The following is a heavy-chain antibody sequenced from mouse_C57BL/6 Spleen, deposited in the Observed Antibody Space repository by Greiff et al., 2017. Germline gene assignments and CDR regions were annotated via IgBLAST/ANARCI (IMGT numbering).Heavy chain of an antibody. D-gene: IGHD4-1*01. CDR1: GFTFSDYY. CDR2: ISNGGGST. CDR3: ARGTGPFDY. V-gene: IGHV5-12*01. J-gene: IGHJ2*01. Sequence: EVKVVESGGGLVQPGGSLKLSCAASGFTFSDYYMYWVRQTPEKRLEWFAYISNGGGSTYYPDTVKGRFTISRDNAKNTLYLQMSRLKSEDTAMYYCARGTGPFDYWGQGTTLTVSS.